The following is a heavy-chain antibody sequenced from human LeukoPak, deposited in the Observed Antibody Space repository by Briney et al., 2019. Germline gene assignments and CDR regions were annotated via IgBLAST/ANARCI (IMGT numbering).Heavy chain of an antibody. CDR1: GFIFSNYG. V-gene: IGHV3-23*01. D-gene: IGHD1-26*01. J-gene: IGHJ6*02. Sequence: GGSLRLSCAASGFIFSNYGMNWVRQALGKGLKWVSALSGSGGTTYSADSVKGRFTISRDNSKNTLYLQMNSLRAEDTAVYYCAKGHPGDAYYCYYGMDVWGQGTTVTVSS. CDR2: LSGSGGTT. CDR3: AKGHPGDAYYCYYGMDV.